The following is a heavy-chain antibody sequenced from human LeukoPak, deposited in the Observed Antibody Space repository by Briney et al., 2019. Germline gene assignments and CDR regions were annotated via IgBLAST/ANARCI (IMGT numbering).Heavy chain of an antibody. V-gene: IGHV4-59*01. J-gene: IGHJ4*02. D-gene: IGHD6-19*01. CDR2: VYFSGST. Sequence: SETLSLTCTVSGGSINGYYWSWIRQPPGKGLEWVGYVYFSGSTKYNPSLESRLTVSVDTSKNQFSLKLSFVTAADTAVYYCARSIAVAGTGIDYWGQGTLVAVSS. CDR1: GGSINGYY. CDR3: ARSIAVAGTGIDY.